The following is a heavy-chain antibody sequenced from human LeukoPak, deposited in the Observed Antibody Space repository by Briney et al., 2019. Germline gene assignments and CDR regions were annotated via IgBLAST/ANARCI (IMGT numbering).Heavy chain of an antibody. CDR1: GYTFTSYD. Sequence: ASVTVSCKASGYTFTSYDINWVRQATGQGLEWMGWMNPNSGNTGYAQKFQGSVTMTRNTSISTAYMELSSLRSEDTAVYYCARGGWNYGLVHTDNWFDPWGQGTLVTVSS. J-gene: IGHJ5*02. CDR3: ARGGWNYGLVHTDNWFDP. V-gene: IGHV1-8*01. D-gene: IGHD1-7*01. CDR2: MNPNSGNT.